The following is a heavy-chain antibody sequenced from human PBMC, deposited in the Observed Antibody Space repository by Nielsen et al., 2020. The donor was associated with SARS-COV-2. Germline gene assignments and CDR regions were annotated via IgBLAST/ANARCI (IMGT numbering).Heavy chain of an antibody. CDR1: GFTFSSYW. J-gene: IGHJ4*02. V-gene: IGHV3-74*01. Sequence: GGSLRLSCTASGFTFSSYWMHWVRQAPGKGLVWVSRINGDGSITSYADSMKGRFTMSRDNAKNTLYLQMNSLRAEDTAMYYCARGQSSWYFDNWGQGTPVTVSS. CDR2: INGDGSIT. CDR3: ARGQSSWYFDN. D-gene: IGHD6-13*01.